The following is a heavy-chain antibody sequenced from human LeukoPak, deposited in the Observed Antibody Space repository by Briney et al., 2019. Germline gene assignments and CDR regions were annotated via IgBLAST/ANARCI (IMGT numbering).Heavy chain of an antibody. CDR2: IYPGESDT. CDR1: GYRFSTYW. J-gene: IGHJ4*02. D-gene: IGHD3/OR15-3a*01. Sequence: GGSLKISCKGSGYRFSTYWIAWVRPMPGKGLEWMGIIYPGESDTRYSPSFQGQVTISADKSISTACLQWRSLKASDSAMYYCVRRGRDWNFDYWGQGTLVTVSS. CDR3: VRRGRDWNFDY. V-gene: IGHV5-51*01.